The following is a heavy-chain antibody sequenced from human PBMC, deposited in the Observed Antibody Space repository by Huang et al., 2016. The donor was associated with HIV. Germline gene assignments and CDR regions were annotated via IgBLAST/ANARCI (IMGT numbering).Heavy chain of an antibody. CDR3: ARGLWDSTWDGTDWLLRHYDS. V-gene: IGHV1-69*13. Sequence: VQLVQSGAEVKKPGSSVRVSCRASGDTFRKYAISWVGQAPGPGLEWMEGKIPIVGETKYAQEFLGRMTITARESTDTIYVELRSLTLQDTAVYYCARGLWDSTWDGTDWLLRHYDSWGQGTLVTVSS. CDR2: KIPIVGET. CDR1: GDTFRKYA. J-gene: IGHJ4*02. D-gene: IGHD1-26*01.